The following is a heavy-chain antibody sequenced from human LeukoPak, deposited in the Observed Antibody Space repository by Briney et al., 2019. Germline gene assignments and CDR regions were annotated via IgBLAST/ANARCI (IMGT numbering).Heavy chain of an antibody. J-gene: IGHJ4*02. CDR1: GGSISSYY. Sequence: SETLSLTCTVSGGSISSYYWSWIRQPAGKGLEWIGSIYYSGSTYYNPSLKSRVTISVDTSKNQFSLKLSSVTAADTAVYYCARDLSGAAAGTDYWGQGTLVTVSS. D-gene: IGHD6-13*01. CDR2: IYYSGST. CDR3: ARDLSGAAAGTDY. V-gene: IGHV4-4*07.